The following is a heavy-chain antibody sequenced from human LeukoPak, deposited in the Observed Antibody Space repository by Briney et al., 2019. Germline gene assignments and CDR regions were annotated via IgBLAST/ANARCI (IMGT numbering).Heavy chain of an antibody. V-gene: IGHV4-61*02. CDR3: ARLAVAATRYYYGMDV. CDR1: GGSISSGSYY. J-gene: IGHJ6*02. Sequence: PSETLSLTCSVSGGSISSGSYYWSWIRQPAGKGLEWIGRIYISGSTNYNPSLKSRVTISLDTSKNQLSLKLSSVTAADTAVYYCARLAVAATRYYYGMDVWGQGTTVTVSS. D-gene: IGHD2-15*01. CDR2: IYISGST.